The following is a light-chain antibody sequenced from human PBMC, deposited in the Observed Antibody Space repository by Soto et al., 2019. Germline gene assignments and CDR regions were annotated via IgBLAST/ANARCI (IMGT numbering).Light chain of an antibody. CDR3: QQLNSYLT. V-gene: IGKV1-9*01. Sequence: DIKVTHSAAFLSASVGDRVTITCRASQGISSYLAWYQQKPGKAPKLLIYAASTLQSGVPSRFSGSGSGTEFTLTISSLQPEDFATYYCQQLNSYLTFGGGTKV. J-gene: IGKJ4*01. CDR1: QGISSY. CDR2: AAS.